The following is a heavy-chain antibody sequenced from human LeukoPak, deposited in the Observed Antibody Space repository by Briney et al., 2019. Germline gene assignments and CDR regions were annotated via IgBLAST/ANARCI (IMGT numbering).Heavy chain of an antibody. CDR3: AREACREMGVMWPRLGGQDCRYDY. V-gene: IGHV1-69*04. J-gene: IGHJ4*02. CDR2: ITPFLGIA. Sequence: GASVTVSCKASGDTFSSYAINWVRQAPGQGPEWMGRITPFLGIANYPQKFQGRVTITADESTTTAYMGLSSLRSEDTAVYYCAREACREMGVMWPRLGGQDCRYDYWGQGTLVTVSS. CDR1: GDTFSSYA. D-gene: IGHD3-16*01.